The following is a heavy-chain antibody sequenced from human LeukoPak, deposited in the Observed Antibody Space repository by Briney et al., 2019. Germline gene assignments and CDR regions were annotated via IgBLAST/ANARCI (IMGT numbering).Heavy chain of an antibody. CDR2: INPNSGGT. CDR1: GYTFTGYY. CDR3: ARDVSSGYSD. D-gene: IGHD3-22*01. Sequence: ASVKVSCKASGYTFTGYYMHWVRQAPGQGLEWMGWINPNSGGTNYAQKFQGRVTTTRDTSISTAYMELSRLRSDDTAVYYCARDVSSGYSDRGQGTLVTVSS. J-gene: IGHJ4*02. V-gene: IGHV1-2*02.